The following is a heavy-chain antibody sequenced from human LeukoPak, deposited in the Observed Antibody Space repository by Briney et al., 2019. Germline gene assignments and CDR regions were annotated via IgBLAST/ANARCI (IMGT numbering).Heavy chain of an antibody. CDR2: IRSKAYGGTT. CDR3: TRGRGGYYQ. D-gene: IGHD3-22*01. J-gene: IGHJ4*02. Sequence: QPGGSLRLSCAASGFTFSNAWMSWVRQAPGKGLEWVGFIRSKAYGGTTEYAASVKGRFTISRDDSKSIAYLQMNSLKTEDTAVYYCTRGRGGYYQWGQGTLVTVSS. CDR1: GFTFSNAW. V-gene: IGHV3-49*04.